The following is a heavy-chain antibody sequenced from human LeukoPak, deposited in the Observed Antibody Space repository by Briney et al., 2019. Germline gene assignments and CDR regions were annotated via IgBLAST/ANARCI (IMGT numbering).Heavy chain of an antibody. V-gene: IGHV4-59*01. D-gene: IGHD5/OR15-5a*01. Sequence: PSETLSLTCTVSGGSISSYYWSWIRQPPGKGLEWIGYIYYSGSTNYNPSLKSRVTISVDTSKNQFSLKLSSVTAADTAVYYCARDYSVVTGFDYWGQGTLVTVSS. CDR2: IYYSGST. CDR1: GGSISSYY. J-gene: IGHJ4*02. CDR3: ARDYSVVTGFDY.